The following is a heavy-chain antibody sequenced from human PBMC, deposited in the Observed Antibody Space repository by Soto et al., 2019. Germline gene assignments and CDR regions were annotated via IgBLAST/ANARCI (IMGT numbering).Heavy chain of an antibody. CDR1: GYTFIIYT. V-gene: IGHV1-69*08. CDR3: ARGGVGAAGGMDV. J-gene: IGHJ6*02. CDR2: IIPIFSQT. Sequence: QVQLVQSGAEVKKPGSSVKVSCKSSGYTFIIYTITWVRQAPGQGLEWMGRIIPIFSQTNYAKKFQGRVTINADRSTSTVDMELSGLTSEDTAVYYCARGGVGAAGGMDVWCQGTTVTVSS. D-gene: IGHD1-26*01.